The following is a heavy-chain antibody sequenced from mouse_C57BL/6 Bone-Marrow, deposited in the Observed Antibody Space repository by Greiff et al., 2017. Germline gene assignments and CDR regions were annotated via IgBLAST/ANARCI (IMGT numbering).Heavy chain of an antibody. J-gene: IGHJ3*01. CDR2: IWSGGST. V-gene: IGHV2-2*01. Sequence: VKLQQSGPGLVQPSQSLSITCTVSGFSLTSYGVHWVRQSPGKGLEWLGVIWSGGSTDYNAAFISRLSISKDNSKSQVFFKMSSLQADDTAIYYCARKGYDGWAWFAYWGQGTLVTVSA. CDR3: ARKGYDGWAWFAY. D-gene: IGHD2-3*01. CDR1: GFSLTSYG.